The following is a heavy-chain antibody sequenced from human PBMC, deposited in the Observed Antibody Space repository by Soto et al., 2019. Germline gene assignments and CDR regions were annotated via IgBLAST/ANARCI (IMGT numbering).Heavy chain of an antibody. D-gene: IGHD6-19*01. V-gene: IGHV3-53*01. CDR2: IYSGGST. Sequence: GGSLRLSCAASAFTPRTKHMSWVRQAPGKGLEWVSVIYSGGSTYYADSVKGRFTISRDNSKSTLYLQMNSLRAEDTAVYYCTRDSEAGTKGRWFDPWGQGT. CDR3: TRDSEAGTKGRWFDP. J-gene: IGHJ5*02. CDR1: AFTPRTKH.